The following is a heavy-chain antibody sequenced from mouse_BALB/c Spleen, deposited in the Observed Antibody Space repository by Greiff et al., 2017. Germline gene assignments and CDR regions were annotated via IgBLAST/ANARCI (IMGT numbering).Heavy chain of an antibody. Sequence: EVQVVESGGGLVKPGGSLKLSCAASGFTFSSYAMSWVRQSPEKRLEWVAEISSGGSYTYYPDTVTGRFTISRDNAKNTLYLEMSSLRSEDTAMYYCARSRATDYYAMDYWGQGTSVTVSS. D-gene: IGHD3-1*01. CDR3: ARSRATDYYAMDY. J-gene: IGHJ4*01. V-gene: IGHV5-9-4*01. CDR1: GFTFSSYA. CDR2: ISSGGSYT.